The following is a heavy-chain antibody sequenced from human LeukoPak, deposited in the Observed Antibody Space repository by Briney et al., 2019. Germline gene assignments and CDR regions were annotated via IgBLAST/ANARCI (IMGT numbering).Heavy chain of an antibody. Sequence: GSLRLSCAASGFTFSSYAMSWVRQAPGKGLEWIGYIYYSGSTTYNPSLKSRVTISVDTSKNQFSLKLTSVTAADTGVYYCVRHPRGGPYFDYWGQGTLVTVSS. CDR1: GFTFSSYA. CDR3: VRHPRGGPYFDY. D-gene: IGHD3-16*01. J-gene: IGHJ4*02. V-gene: IGHV4-59*01. CDR2: IYYSGST.